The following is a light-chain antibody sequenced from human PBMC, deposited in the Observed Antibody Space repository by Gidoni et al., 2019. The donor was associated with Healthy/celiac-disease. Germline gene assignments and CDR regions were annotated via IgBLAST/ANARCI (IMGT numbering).Light chain of an antibody. V-gene: IGKV3-15*01. CDR3: QQYNTLPPLP. CDR2: CAS. J-gene: IGKJ4*01. CDR1: QSVSSN. Sequence: EIVMTQYQATLSVSPGERATLACRASQSVSSNLAWYQQKPGQAPRLLIYCASTMSTGIPARFSGSGSGTAFPLTISRLHSEDFAVYYCQQYNTLPPLPFGGGTKVEIK.